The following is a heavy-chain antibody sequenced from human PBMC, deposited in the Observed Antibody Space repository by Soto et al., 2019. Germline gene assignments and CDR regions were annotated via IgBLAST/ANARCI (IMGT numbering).Heavy chain of an antibody. CDR1: GFTFSSYG. Sequence: QVQLVGSGGGVVQPGRSLRLSCAASGFTFSSYGMRWVRQAPGKGLEWVAVIWYDGSNKYYADSVKGRFTISRDNSKNTLYLQMNSLRAEDTAVYYCARDGSGSYCYYGMDVWGQGTTVTVSS. V-gene: IGHV3-33*01. CDR3: ARDGSGSYCYYGMDV. J-gene: IGHJ6*02. CDR2: IWYDGSNK. D-gene: IGHD3-10*01.